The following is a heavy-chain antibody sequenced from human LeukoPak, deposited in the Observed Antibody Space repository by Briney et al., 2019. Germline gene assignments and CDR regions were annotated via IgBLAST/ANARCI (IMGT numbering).Heavy chain of an antibody. CDR3: ARGRAGAGQLFDY. V-gene: IGHV1-2*02. CDR2: INPNCCGT. Sequence: GASVKVSCKASGYTFTAYYTYWVRPAPGQGLEWMGWINPNCCGTHLAEKFHGRVTMTRDTSISTAYMELSRLRSAETAGYYCARGRAGAGQLFDYWGQGTLVTVSS. CDR1: GYTFTAYY. D-gene: IGHD6-19*01. J-gene: IGHJ4*02.